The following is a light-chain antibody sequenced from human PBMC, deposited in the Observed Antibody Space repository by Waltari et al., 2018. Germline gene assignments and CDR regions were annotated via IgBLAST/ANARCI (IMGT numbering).Light chain of an antibody. CDR1: QSLVHIDGNTY. J-gene: IGKJ1*01. CDR3: SQTSQFPLT. V-gene: IGKV2-24*01. CDR2: EIS. Sequence: EIVMTQTPLSLPVTLGQPASIPCRFSQSLVHIDGNTYLNWLHQRPGQPPRLLLYEISKRVSGVPDRVSGSGAGTDFTLEITRVEPDDVGIYYCSQTSQFPLTFGQGTRVEIK.